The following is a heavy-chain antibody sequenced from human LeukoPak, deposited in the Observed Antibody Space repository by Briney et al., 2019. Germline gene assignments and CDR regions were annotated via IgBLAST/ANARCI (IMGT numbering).Heavy chain of an antibody. J-gene: IGHJ3*02. V-gene: IGHV3-23*01. Sequence: GGSLRHSCAASGFTFSSYAMSWVRQAPGKGLEWVSAISGSGGSTYYADSVKGRFTISRDNSKNTLYLQMNSLRAEDTAVYYCATLSWQTYYYGSGADDAFDIWGQGTMVTVPS. CDR1: GFTFSSYA. CDR2: ISGSGGST. CDR3: ATLSWQTYYYGSGADDAFDI. D-gene: IGHD3-10*01.